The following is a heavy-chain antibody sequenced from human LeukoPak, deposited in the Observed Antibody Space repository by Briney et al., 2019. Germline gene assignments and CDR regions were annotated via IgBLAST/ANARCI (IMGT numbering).Heavy chain of an antibody. CDR2: ISGSSGST. V-gene: IGHV3-23*01. CDR1: GFTFSSHG. CDR3: AKACRGYYYYYMDV. J-gene: IGHJ6*03. Sequence: PGETLRLSCAASGFTFSSHGMNWVRQAPGKGLEWVSAISGSSGSTYYADSVKGRFTISRDNSKNTLYLQMNSLRAEDTAVYYCAKACRGYYYYYMDVWGKGTTVTISS.